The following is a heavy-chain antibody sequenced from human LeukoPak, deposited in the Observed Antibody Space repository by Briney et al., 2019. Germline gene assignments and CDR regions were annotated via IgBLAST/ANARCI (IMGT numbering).Heavy chain of an antibody. J-gene: IGHJ4*02. V-gene: IGHV5-51*01. CDR3: AKRPYGDGHIDY. CDR1: GYNFITNW. Sequence: GESLKISCKGFGYNFITNWIGWVRQMPGKGLEWMGIIYPGDSDTRYSPSFQGQVTISVDKSISTAYLQWSSVKASDTAIYYWAKRPYGDGHIDYWGREPLVTVSS. D-gene: IGHD2-8*01. CDR2: IYPGDSDT.